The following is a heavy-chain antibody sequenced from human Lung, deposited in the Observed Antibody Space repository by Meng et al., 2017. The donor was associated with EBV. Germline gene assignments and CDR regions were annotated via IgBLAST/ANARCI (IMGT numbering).Heavy chain of an antibody. J-gene: IGHJ4*02. V-gene: IGHV1-18*01. CDR2: ISCYNGDT. D-gene: IGHD6-19*01. CDR1: GYTFTHHG. CDR3: ARDPSTPSGRYAYFDS. Sequence: VQLMQSGGEVQKPGASLMVSCRASGYTFTHHGISWIRQAPGQGLEWLGWISCYNGDTIYAQKVQGRFTMTMDKSASTAYMDLRSLRSDDTAIYYCARDPSTPSGRYAYFDSSGQGTLVTASS.